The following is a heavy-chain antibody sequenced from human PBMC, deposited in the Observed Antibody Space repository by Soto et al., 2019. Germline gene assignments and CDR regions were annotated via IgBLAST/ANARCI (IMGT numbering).Heavy chain of an antibody. D-gene: IGHD2-8*01. CDR1: GFTFTDHY. CDR2: ARNKVNNYII. J-gene: IGHJ4*02. Sequence: EVQLVESGGGLVQPGGSLRLFCAASGFTFTDHYMDWVRQAPGKGLEWVGRARNKVNNYIIAYAASVRGRFIISRDDSKNSLYLQMNSLKTEDTAVYFCARLMGTSFDVWGQGTLVTVSS. V-gene: IGHV3-72*01. CDR3: ARLMGTSFDV.